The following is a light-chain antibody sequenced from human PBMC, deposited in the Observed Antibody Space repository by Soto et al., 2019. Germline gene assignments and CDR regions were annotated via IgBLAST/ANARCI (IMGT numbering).Light chain of an antibody. V-gene: IGKV3-20*01. Sequence: ETVLTQSPGTLSLSPGEGATLSCRASQSVDSRYLAWYQQRPGQAPRLLISATSTRASGIPDRFSGSGSGTDFTLTISRLEPEDFAVYYCQQYGTAPYTFGQGTTLEF. J-gene: IGKJ2*01. CDR2: ATS. CDR1: QSVDSRY. CDR3: QQYGTAPYT.